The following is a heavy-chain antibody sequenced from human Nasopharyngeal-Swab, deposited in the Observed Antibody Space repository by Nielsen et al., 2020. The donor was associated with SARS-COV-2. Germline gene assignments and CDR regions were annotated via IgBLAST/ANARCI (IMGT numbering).Heavy chain of an antibody. CDR3: ARGSVYHTLLY. V-gene: IGHV3-7*01. CDR1: GFTFSSYW. CDR2: IKEDGSEK. D-gene: IGHD3-3*01. Sequence: GESLKISCAASGFTFSSYWMSWVRQAPGKGLEWVANIKEDGSEKYYVDSVKGRFTISRDNAKNSLFLQMNNLRAEDTAVYYCARGSVYHTLLYWGQGTLVTVS. J-gene: IGHJ4*02.